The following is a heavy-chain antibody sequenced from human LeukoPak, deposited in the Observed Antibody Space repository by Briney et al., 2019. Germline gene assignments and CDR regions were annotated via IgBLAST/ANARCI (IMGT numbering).Heavy chain of an antibody. CDR1: GFTFSSYS. CDR2: ISSSSSTI. V-gene: IGHV3-48*02. J-gene: IGHJ5*02. Sequence: GGSLRLSCAASGFTFSSYSMNWVRQAPGKGLEWVSYISSSSSTIYYADSVKGRFTISRDNAKNSLYLQMNSLRDEDTAVCYCARYCSSTSCYPGGFDPWGQGTLVTVSS. D-gene: IGHD2-2*01. CDR3: ARYCSSTSCYPGGFDP.